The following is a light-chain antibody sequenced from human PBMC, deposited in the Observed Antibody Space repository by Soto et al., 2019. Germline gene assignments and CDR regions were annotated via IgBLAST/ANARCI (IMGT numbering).Light chain of an antibody. CDR3: QQYKSFSLT. CDR1: QSVDSW. V-gene: IGKV1-5*03. CDR2: KTS. Sequence: DIQMTQSPSTLSASVGRRVTITCRASQSVDSWLAWYQQKPGKAPKLLIYKTSNLQSGVPSRFSGSGSGTEFSLTISSLQPDDFATYYCQQYKSFSLTFAGGTKVDIK. J-gene: IGKJ4*01.